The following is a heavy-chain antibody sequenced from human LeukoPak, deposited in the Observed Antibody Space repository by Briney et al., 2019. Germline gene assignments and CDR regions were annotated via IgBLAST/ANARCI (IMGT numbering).Heavy chain of an antibody. D-gene: IGHD2-21*02. CDR1: GGSISSSSYC. V-gene: IGHV4-39*01. J-gene: IGHJ4*02. Sequence: SETLSLTCTVSGGSISSSSYCWGWIRQPPGKGLEWVGCIYYRGSTYYNPPLKSRVTISVDTSKNQFSLKLSSVTAADTAVYYCASRMTRMGHIGVLTAIRSFEYWGQGTLVTVSS. CDR3: ASRMTRMGHIGVLTAIRSFEY. CDR2: IYYRGST.